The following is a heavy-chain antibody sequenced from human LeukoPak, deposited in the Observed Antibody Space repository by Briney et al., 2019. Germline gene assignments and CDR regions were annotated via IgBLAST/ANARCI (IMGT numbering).Heavy chain of an antibody. CDR3: AKGRVWFGELLSYYFDY. V-gene: IGHV3-30*18. J-gene: IGHJ4*02. CDR1: GFIFTDYW. Sequence: GGSLRLSCAASGFIFTDYWMNWVRQAPGRGLEWVAVISYDGSNKYYADSVKGRFTISRDNSKNTLYLQMNSLRAEDTAVYYCAKGRVWFGELLSYYFDYWGQGTLVTVSS. CDR2: ISYDGSNK. D-gene: IGHD3-10*01.